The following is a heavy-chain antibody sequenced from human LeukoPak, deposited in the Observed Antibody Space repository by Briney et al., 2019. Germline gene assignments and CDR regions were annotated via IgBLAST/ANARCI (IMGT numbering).Heavy chain of an antibody. CDR3: ARRGVAVST. CDR2: INHSGIT. CDR1: GGSFNRYS. Sequence: SETLSLTCAVYGGSFNRYSWNWIRQPPGKGLEWIGEINHSGITNYNPSLKSRPTISVDTSKNQFSLRLTSVTAADTAVYYCARRGVAVSTWGQGTPVTVSS. V-gene: IGHV4-34*01. J-gene: IGHJ5*02. D-gene: IGHD3-10*01.